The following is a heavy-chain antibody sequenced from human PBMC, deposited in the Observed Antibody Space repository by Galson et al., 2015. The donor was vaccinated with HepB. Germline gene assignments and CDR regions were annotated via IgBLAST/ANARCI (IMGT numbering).Heavy chain of an antibody. CDR1: GGTFSSYA. D-gene: IGHD6-13*01. J-gene: IGHJ6*03. Sequence: SVKVSCKASGGTFSSYAISWVRQAPGQGLEWMGGIIPIFGTANYAQKFQGRVTITADESTSTAYMELSSLRSEDTAVYYCARDPAAGLRPGYYYYMDVWGKGTTVTVSS. V-gene: IGHV1-69*13. CDR3: ARDPAAGLRPGYYYYMDV. CDR2: IIPIFGTA.